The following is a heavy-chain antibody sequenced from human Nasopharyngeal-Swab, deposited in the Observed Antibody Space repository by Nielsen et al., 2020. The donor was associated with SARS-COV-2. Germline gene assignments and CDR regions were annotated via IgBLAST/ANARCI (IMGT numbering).Heavy chain of an antibody. CDR1: GGSISSYY. Sequence: SETLSLTCTVSGGSISSYYWSWIRQPPGKGLEWLGYISYSGSTNYNPSLKSRVTISVDTSKNQFSVKLNLVTAADTAVYYCASRSTSADAFDIWGLGTMVTVSS. J-gene: IGHJ3*02. D-gene: IGHD2/OR15-2a*01. V-gene: IGHV4-59*13. CDR3: ASRSTSADAFDI. CDR2: ISYSGST.